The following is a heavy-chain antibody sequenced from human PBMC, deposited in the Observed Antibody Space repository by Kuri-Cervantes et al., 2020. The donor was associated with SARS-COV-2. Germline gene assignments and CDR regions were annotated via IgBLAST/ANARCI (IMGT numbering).Heavy chain of an antibody. CDR2: INPNSGGT. CDR3: ARDWLRGVINY. J-gene: IGHJ4*02. D-gene: IGHD3-10*01. CDR1: GYTFTGYY. Sequence: ASVKVSCKASGYTFTGYYMHWVRQAPGQGLEWMGWINPNSGGTNYAQEFRGRVTMTRDTSISTAYMELSRLRSDDTAVYYCARDWLRGVINYWGQGTLVTVSS. V-gene: IGHV1-2*02.